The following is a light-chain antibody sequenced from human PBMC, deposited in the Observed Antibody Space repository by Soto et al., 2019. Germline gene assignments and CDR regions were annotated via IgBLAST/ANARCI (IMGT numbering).Light chain of an antibody. CDR1: SSDVGAYNY. CDR3: SSYAGSNNHYV. Sequence: HSVLAHPPSASGFPGQSVTISCTGTSSDVGAYNYVSWYQQLPGKAPKLIIYEVSKRPSGVPDRFSGSKSGNTASLTVSGLQAEDEADYHCSSYAGSNNHYVFGTGTKVTVL. J-gene: IGLJ1*01. V-gene: IGLV2-8*01. CDR2: EVS.